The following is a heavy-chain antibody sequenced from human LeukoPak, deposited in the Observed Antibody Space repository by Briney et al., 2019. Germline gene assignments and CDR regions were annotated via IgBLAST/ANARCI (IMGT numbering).Heavy chain of an antibody. Sequence: ASVTVSCTASGYTFTCYYMHWVRQAPGQGLEWMGWINPNSGGTNYAQKFQGRVTMTRDTSISTAYMELSRLRSDDTAVYYCARGTNRIVVVVAAIHNWFDPWGQGTLVTVSS. CDR3: ARGTNRIVVVVAAIHNWFDP. J-gene: IGHJ5*02. V-gene: IGHV1-2*02. D-gene: IGHD2-15*01. CDR2: INPNSGGT. CDR1: GYTFTCYY.